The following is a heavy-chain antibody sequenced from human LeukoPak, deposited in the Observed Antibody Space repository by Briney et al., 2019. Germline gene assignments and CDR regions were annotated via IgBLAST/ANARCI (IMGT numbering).Heavy chain of an antibody. CDR1: GGSISSYY. CDR2: IYYSGST. Sequence: SETLSLTCTVSGGSISSYYWSWIRQPPGKGLEWIGYIYYSGSTNYNPSLKSRVTISVDTSKNQFSLKLSSVTAADTAVYYWAGGGQKGIGVVPADPRLTNWFDPWGQGNLVTGSS. J-gene: IGHJ5*02. D-gene: IGHD2-2*01. CDR3: AGGGQKGIGVVPADPRLTNWFDP. V-gene: IGHV4-59*01.